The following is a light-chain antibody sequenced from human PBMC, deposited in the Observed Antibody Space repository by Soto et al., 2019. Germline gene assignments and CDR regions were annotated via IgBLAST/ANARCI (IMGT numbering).Light chain of an antibody. J-gene: IGKJ2*01. Sequence: DIVMTQSPDSLAVSLGERATINCKSSQSVLYSSNNKNYLAWYQQRPGQPPKLLIYWASTRESGVPDRFSGSGSGTDFTLTITTLQAEDVAVYSCQQYESTPPSFGQGTKLAIK. CDR2: WAS. V-gene: IGKV4-1*01. CDR3: QQYESTPPS. CDR1: QSVLYSSNNKNY.